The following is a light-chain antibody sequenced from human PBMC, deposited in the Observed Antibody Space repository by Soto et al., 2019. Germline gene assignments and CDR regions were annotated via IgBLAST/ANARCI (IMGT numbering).Light chain of an antibody. Sequence: PLTQSTSALSAALGDRITITCRASQYLXGWLAWFQQKPGKAPQYLTQDASILQRGFPSRFSGSGSGTEFIRTINNLQPEDVEPYFCPQAYTAPRTFGLGTKVDIK. V-gene: IGKV1-12*01. CDR3: PQAYTAPRT. CDR2: DAS. J-gene: IGKJ3*01. CDR1: QYLXGW.